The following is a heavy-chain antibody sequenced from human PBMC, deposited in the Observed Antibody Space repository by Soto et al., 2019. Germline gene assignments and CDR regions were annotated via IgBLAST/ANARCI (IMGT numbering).Heavy chain of an antibody. J-gene: IGHJ5*02. CDR3: AKHGQVAPYNSSSGGWFDP. V-gene: IGHV3-9*01. CDR2: ISWNSGSI. CDR1: GFTFDDYA. Sequence: EVQLVESGGGLVQPGRSLRLSCAASGFTFDDYAMHWVRQAPGKGLEWVSGISWNSGSIGYADSVKGRFTISRDNAKNSLYLQMNSLRAEDTALYYCAKHGQVAPYNSSSGGWFDPWGQGTLVTVSS. D-gene: IGHD6-6*01.